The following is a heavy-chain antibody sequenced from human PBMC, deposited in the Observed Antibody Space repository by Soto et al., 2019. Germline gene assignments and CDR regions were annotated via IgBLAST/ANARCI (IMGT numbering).Heavy chain of an antibody. J-gene: IGHJ4*02. V-gene: IGHV3-11*01. CDR2: ISSSGDII. Sequence: GGSLRLSCAASGFTFSDHYMSWIRQAPGKGLEWASYISSSGDIIYYADSVKGRFTISRDNAKNSLYLQMNSLRAEDTAVYYCARDLGYYDSSGYFDYWGQGTLVTVSS. CDR1: GFTFSDHY. CDR3: ARDLGYYDSSGYFDY. D-gene: IGHD3-22*01.